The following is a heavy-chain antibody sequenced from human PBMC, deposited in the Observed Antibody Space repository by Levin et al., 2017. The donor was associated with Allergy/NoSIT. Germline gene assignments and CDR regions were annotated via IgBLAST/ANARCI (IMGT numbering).Heavy chain of an antibody. J-gene: IGHJ4*02. V-gene: IGHV3-53*01. CDR3: ASDTGMAIHDY. CDR2: IYNDGRT. Sequence: GESLKISCAASGFAVSDNYMSWVRQAPGKGLEWVSIIYNDGRTYYTDSVKGRFTISKDTSENRLYLQMNSLRAEDTAVYYCASDTGMAIHDYWGQGTLVTVSS. D-gene: IGHD5-18*01. CDR1: GFAVSDNY.